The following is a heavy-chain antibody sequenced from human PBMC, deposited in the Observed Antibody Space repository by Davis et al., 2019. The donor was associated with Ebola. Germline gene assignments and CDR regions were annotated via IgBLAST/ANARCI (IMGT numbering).Heavy chain of an antibody. CDR3: TRDPCSTSICYDGYNWFDP. V-gene: IGHV3-49*04. J-gene: IGHJ5*02. Sequence: GESLKISCTASGFTFGDHAINWVRQAPGKGLEWVGFIRSQAYGGTTEYAASVKGRFTMSRDNSKSIAYLQMDSLKTEDTAVYYCTRDPCSTSICYDGYNWFDPWGQGTLVSVSS. CDR1: GFTFGDHA. CDR2: IRSQAYGGTT. D-gene: IGHD2-2*01.